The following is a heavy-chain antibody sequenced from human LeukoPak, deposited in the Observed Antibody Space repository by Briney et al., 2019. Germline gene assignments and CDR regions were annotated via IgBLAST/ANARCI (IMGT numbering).Heavy chain of an antibody. J-gene: IGHJ4*02. CDR1: GFTFSSYW. CDR2: INSDGSST. Sequence: PGGSLRLSCAASGFTFSSYWMHWVRQAPGKGLVWVSRINSDGSSTSYADSVKGRFTISRDNAKNTLYLQMNSLKPEDTAVYYCARVAEVAAFDSWGQGTLVTVSS. V-gene: IGHV3-74*01. CDR3: ARVAEVAAFDS. D-gene: IGHD6-13*01.